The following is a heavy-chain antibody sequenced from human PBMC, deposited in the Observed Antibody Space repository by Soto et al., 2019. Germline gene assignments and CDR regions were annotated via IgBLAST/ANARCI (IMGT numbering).Heavy chain of an antibody. J-gene: IGHJ4*02. CDR2: IYYSGST. D-gene: IGHD6-19*01. V-gene: IGHV4-39*01. Sequence: PSETLSLTCTVSGGSISSSSFHWGWIRQPPGKGLEWIGSIYYSGSTYYNPSLKSRVTISVDTSKNQFSLKLSSVTAADTAVYYCARRYSSGWYFDYWGQGTLVTVS. CDR3: ARRYSSGWYFDY. CDR1: GGSISSSSFH.